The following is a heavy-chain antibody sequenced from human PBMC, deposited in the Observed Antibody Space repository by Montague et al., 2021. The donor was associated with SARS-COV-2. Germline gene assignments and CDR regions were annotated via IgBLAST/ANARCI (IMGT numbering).Heavy chain of an antibody. CDR2: TYYRSKWYN. V-gene: IGHV6-1*01. CDR3: ASGRMVPYSSSWTTLYYYYGMDV. J-gene: IGHJ6*02. CDR1: GDSVSSNSAA. D-gene: IGHD6-13*01. Sequence: CAISGDSVSSNSAAWNWIRHSPSRGLEWLGRTYYRSKWYNDYAVSVKXXITINPDTSKNQFSLQLNSVTPEDTAVYYCASGRMVPYSSSWTTLYYYYGMDVWGQGTTVTVSS.